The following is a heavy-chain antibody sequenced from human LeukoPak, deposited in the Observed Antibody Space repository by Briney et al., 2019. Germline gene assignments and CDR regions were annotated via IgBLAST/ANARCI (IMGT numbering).Heavy chain of an antibody. CDR3: ARIYGSGSSKSDNFDY. V-gene: IGHV3-33*01. CDR1: GFTFSSYG. Sequence: GRSLRLSCAASGFTFSSYGMHWVRQAPGKGREWVADIWYDGSNKYYADSVKGRFTISRDNSKNTLYLQMNSLRAEDTAVYYCARIYGSGSSKSDNFDYWGQGTLVTVSS. CDR2: IWYDGSNK. J-gene: IGHJ4*02. D-gene: IGHD3-10*01.